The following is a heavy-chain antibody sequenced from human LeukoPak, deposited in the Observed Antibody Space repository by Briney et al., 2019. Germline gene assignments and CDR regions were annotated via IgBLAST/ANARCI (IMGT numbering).Heavy chain of an antibody. D-gene: IGHD3-3*01. V-gene: IGHV1-46*01. Sequence: ASVTVSCKASGYTFTSYYMHWVRQAPGQGLEWMGIINPSGGSTSYAQKFQGRVTMTRDTSTSTVYMELSSLRSEDTAVYYCAREVLEERDPLDYYYYGMDVWGQGTTVTVSS. J-gene: IGHJ6*02. CDR3: AREVLEERDPLDYYYYGMDV. CDR2: INPSGGST. CDR1: GYTFTSYY.